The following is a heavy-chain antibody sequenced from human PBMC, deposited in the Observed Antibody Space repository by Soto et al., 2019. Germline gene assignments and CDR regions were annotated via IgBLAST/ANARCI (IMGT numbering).Heavy chain of an antibody. CDR1: GGTFSSYA. CDR3: SRDRFGVVITGDYYYYGMDV. CDR2: IIPIFGTA. J-gene: IGHJ6*02. D-gene: IGHD3-3*01. Sequence: SVKVSCKASGGTFSSYAISWVRQAPGQGLEWMGGIIPIFGTANYAQKFQGRVTITADESTSTAYMELSSLRSEDTAVYFCSRDRFGVVITGDYYYYGMDVWGQGTTVTVSS. V-gene: IGHV1-69*13.